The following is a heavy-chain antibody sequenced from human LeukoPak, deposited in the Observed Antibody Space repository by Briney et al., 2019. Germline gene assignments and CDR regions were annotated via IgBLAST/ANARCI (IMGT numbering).Heavy chain of an antibody. D-gene: IGHD4-17*01. CDR3: AREDDYGDYFDY. CDR1: RGSIMTTHW. Sequence: SETLSLTCTLSRGSIMTTHWWSWVRQPPGKGLEWIGEINHSGSTNYNPSLKSRVTISVDKSKNQFSLKLSSVTAADTAVYYCAREDDYGDYFDYWGQGTLVTVSS. J-gene: IGHJ4*02. V-gene: IGHV4-4*02. CDR2: INHSGST.